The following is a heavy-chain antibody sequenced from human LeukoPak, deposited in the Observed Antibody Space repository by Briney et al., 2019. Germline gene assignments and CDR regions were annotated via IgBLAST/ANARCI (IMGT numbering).Heavy chain of an antibody. J-gene: IGHJ1*01. V-gene: IGHV1-69*13. CDR2: IIPIFGTA. Sequence: SVKVSCKASGGTFSSYAISSVRQAPGQGLEWMGGIIPIFGTANYAQKFQGRVTITADESTSTAYMELSSLRSEDTAVYYCARSLGYCSGDSCYSAEYFQHWGQGTLVTVSS. CDR3: ARSLGYCSGDSCYSAEYFQH. D-gene: IGHD2-15*01. CDR1: GGTFSSYA.